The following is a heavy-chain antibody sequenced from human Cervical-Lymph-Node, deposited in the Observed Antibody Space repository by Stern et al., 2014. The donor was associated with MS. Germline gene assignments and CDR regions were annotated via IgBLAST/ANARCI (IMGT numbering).Heavy chain of an antibody. J-gene: IGHJ4*02. CDR3: AKDIGIYGDHYCDF. Sequence: EVQLVESGGGLVQPGRSLRLACAASGFTFDDYAMHWVRQAPGKGLEWVSSIGWNSGTIVYADSVKGRFTISRDNAKNSLYLQMKSLRAEDTALYYCAKDIGIYGDHYCDFWGQGTLVTVSS. D-gene: IGHD4-17*01. CDR2: IGWNSGTI. V-gene: IGHV3-9*01. CDR1: GFTFDDYA.